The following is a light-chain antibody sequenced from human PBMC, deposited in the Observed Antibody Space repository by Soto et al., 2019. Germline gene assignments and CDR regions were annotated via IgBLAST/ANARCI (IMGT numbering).Light chain of an antibody. CDR1: QSVSSTY. CDR3: QQYDNWPWT. V-gene: IGKV3-20*01. J-gene: IGKJ1*01. Sequence: VWTQSPGTLTFSPGDRATLSCRAGQSVSSTYLAWYQQKPGQAPRLLIYGASSRATGIPDRFSGRGSGTDFTLTISSLQSEDFAVYYCQQYDNWPWTFGQGTKVDIK. CDR2: GAS.